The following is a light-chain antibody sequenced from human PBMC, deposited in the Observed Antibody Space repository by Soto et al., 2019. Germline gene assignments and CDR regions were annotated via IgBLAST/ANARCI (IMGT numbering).Light chain of an antibody. Sequence: DIVMTQSPLSLPVTPGEPASISCRSSQSLLYSNRYNYLDWYLQRPGQPPQLLIYLGSDRASGVPARFSGSGSGTDFILKISRVEAEDVGVYYCMQALQTPYTFGQGTKLEIK. CDR2: LGS. CDR1: QSLLYSNRYNY. CDR3: MQALQTPYT. V-gene: IGKV2-28*01. J-gene: IGKJ2*01.